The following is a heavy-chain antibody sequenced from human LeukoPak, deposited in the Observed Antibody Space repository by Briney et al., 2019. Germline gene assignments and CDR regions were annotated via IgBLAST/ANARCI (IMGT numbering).Heavy chain of an antibody. J-gene: IGHJ4*02. D-gene: IGHD6-13*01. CDR2: ISSSRSYI. V-gene: IGHV3-21*01. Sequence: GGSLRLFCGAWGFTFRSCSMKGVRRARGRGLEGVSVISSSRSYIYYADSVKGRFTISRDNAKNSLYLQMNRLRAEDTAVYYCARFIAAPYYFDYWGRGTLVTVSS. CDR3: ARFIAAPYYFDY. CDR1: GFTFRSCS.